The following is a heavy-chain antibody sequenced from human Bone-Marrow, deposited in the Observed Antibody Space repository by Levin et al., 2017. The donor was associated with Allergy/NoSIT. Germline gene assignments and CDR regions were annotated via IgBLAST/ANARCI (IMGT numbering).Heavy chain of an antibody. V-gene: IGHV4-31*03. CDR2: IYYSGST. Sequence: LRLSCTVSGGSISSGGYYWSWIRQHPGKGLEWIGYIYYSGSTYYNPSLKSRVTISVDTSKNQFSLKLSSVTAADTGVYYCASRPRGYGRRGSEYFDHWGQGTLVTVSS. CDR1: GGSISSGGYY. CDR3: ASRPRGYGRRGSEYFDH. D-gene: IGHD5-12*01. J-gene: IGHJ4*02.